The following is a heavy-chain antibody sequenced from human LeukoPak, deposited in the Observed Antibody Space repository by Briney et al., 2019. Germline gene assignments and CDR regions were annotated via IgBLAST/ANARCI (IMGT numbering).Heavy chain of an antibody. V-gene: IGHV4-34*01. Sequence: SETLSLTCAVYGGSFSGYYWSWIRQPPGKGLEWIGEINHSGSTNYNPSLKSRVTISVDTSKNQFSLKLSSVTAADTAVYYCARGTLYGDYFYYYYYMDVWGKGTTVTVSS. D-gene: IGHD4-17*01. CDR3: ARGTLYGDYFYYYYYMDV. CDR1: GGSFSGYY. J-gene: IGHJ6*03. CDR2: INHSGST.